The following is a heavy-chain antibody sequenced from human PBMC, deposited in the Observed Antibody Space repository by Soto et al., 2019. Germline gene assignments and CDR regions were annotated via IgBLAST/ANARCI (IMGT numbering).Heavy chain of an antibody. V-gene: IGHV3-23*01. CDR3: ARGSAYSDYDLEY. J-gene: IGHJ4*02. CDR2: VSGTGGSA. Sequence: SGGSLRLSCAASGFTFSSYAMTWVRQAPGKGLEWVSGVSGTGGSAYYADSVKGRFTISRDKSTNTLYLHMNSLRAADTAVYYCARGSAYSDYDLEYWGQGTLVTVSS. CDR1: GFTFSSYA. D-gene: IGHD4-17*01.